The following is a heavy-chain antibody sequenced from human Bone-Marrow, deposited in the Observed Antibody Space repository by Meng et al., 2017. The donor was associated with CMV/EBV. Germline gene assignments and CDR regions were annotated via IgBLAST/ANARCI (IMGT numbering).Heavy chain of an antibody. CDR1: GGSFSGYY. V-gene: IGHV4-34*01. J-gene: IGHJ6*02. CDR2: INHSGST. D-gene: IGHD3-22*01. CDR3: ARGRPYHDSSGPKPRVPYYYGMDV. Sequence: GSLRLSCAVYGGSFSGYYWSWIRQPPGKGLEWIGEINHSGSTNYNPSLKSRVTISVDTSKNQFSLKLSSVTAADTAVYSCARGRPYHDSSGPKPRVPYYYGMDVWGQGTTVTVSS.